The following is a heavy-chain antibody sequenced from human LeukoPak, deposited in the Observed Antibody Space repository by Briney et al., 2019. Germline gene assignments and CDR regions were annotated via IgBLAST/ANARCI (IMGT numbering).Heavy chain of an antibody. D-gene: IGHD6-13*01. J-gene: IGHJ4*02. Sequence: ASVTVSCKASGYTFTSYYMHWVRQAPGQGLEWMGIINPNSGSTMYAQKFQGRLTLTSDSSTSTVYMELSSLRSEDTAVYYCARGGFSSSWASFDYWGQGTLVTVSS. V-gene: IGHV1-46*01. CDR1: GYTFTSYY. CDR3: ARGGFSSSWASFDY. CDR2: INPNSGST.